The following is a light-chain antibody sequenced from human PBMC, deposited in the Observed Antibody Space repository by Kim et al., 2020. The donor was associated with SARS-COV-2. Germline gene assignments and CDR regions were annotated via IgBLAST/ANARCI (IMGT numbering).Light chain of an antibody. V-gene: IGKV1D-12*01. J-gene: IGKJ2*01. Sequence: SASAGARVAITGRACQGIRAFLAWYQQKPGKAPKLLIYDASSLHSGVPSRFSGSGSGTEFTLTISSLQPEDFATYYCQQANTYPPTFGQGTKLEI. CDR3: QQANTYPPT. CDR2: DAS. CDR1: QGIRAF.